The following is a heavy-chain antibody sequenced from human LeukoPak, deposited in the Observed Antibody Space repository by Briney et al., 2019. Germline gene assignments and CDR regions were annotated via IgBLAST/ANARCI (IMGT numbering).Heavy chain of an antibody. J-gene: IGHJ4*02. Sequence: SEALSLTCAVSGYSISSGYYWGWIRQPPGKGLEWIGSIYHSGSTYYNPSLKSRVTISVDTSKNQFSLKLSSVTAADTAVYYCARHGYYYDSSGYQYYFDYSGQGTLVTVSS. D-gene: IGHD3-22*01. CDR3: ARHGYYYDSSGYQYYFDY. V-gene: IGHV4-38-2*01. CDR2: IYHSGST. CDR1: GYSISSGYY.